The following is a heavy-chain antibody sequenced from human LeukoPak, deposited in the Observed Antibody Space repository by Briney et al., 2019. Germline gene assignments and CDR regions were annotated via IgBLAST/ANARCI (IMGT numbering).Heavy chain of an antibody. D-gene: IGHD3-22*01. CDR2: ISGSGGST. CDR3: AKDPESYYYDSSGSENWFDP. J-gene: IGHJ5*02. Sequence: GGSLRLSCAASGFTFSSYAMSWVRQAPGKGLEWFSAISGSGGSTYYADSVKGRVTISRDNSKNTLYLQMNSLRAEDTAVYYCAKDPESYYYDSSGSENWFDPWGQGTLVTVSS. V-gene: IGHV3-23*01. CDR1: GFTFSSYA.